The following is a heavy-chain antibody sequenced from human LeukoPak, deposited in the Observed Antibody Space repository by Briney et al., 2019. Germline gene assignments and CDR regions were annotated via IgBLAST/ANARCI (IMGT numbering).Heavy chain of an antibody. CDR1: GYTFTGYY. Sequence: VASVKVSCKASGYTFTGYYMHWVRQAPGQGLEWMGWINPNSGGTNYAQKFQGRVTMTRDTSISTAYMELSRLRSDDTAVYYCARVLMVYAATVDYWGQGTLVTVSS. CDR2: INPNSGGT. J-gene: IGHJ4*02. CDR3: ARVLMVYAATVDY. D-gene: IGHD2-8*01. V-gene: IGHV1-2*02.